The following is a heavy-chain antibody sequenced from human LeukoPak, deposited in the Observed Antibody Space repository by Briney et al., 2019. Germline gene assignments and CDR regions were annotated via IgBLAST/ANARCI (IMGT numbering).Heavy chain of an antibody. CDR1: GGSVNSGTYY. D-gene: IGHD3-22*01. CDR2: IYYSGST. CDR3: AGDDPYYDSSGSLDY. J-gene: IGHJ4*02. V-gene: IGHV4-61*01. Sequence: SETLSLTCTVSGGSVNSGTYYWSWIRQPPGKGLEWIGYIYYSGSTNYNPSLKSRVTISVDTSKNQFSLKLSSVTAADTAVYYCAGDDPYYDSSGSLDYWGQGTLVTVSS.